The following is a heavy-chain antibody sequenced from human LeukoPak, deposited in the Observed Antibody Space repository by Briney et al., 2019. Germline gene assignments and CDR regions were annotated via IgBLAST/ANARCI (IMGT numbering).Heavy chain of an antibody. CDR3: ASLFRSRGAFDI. CDR1: GYSISSGYY. V-gene: IGHV4-38-2*02. CDR2: IYHSGST. Sequence: PSETLSLTCTVSGYSISSGYYWGWIRQPPGKGLEWIGSIYHSGSTNYNPSLKSRVTISVDTSKNQFSLKLSSVTAADTAVYYCASLFRSRGAFDIWGQGTMVTVSS. J-gene: IGHJ3*02. D-gene: IGHD3-10*01.